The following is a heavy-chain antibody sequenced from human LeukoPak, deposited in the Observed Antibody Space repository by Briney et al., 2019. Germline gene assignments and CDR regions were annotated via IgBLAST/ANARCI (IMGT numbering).Heavy chain of an antibody. CDR2: IKPDGSLQ. D-gene: IGHD3-22*01. CDR3: ATSYDSSGCD. J-gene: IGHJ4*02. V-gene: IGHV3-7*01. Sequence: GGSLRLSCTASGFIFSSFWMAWVRKAPGKGLEWVANIKPDGSLQFYGDSVKGRFTISRDNAKNSLYLQMNNLRAEDTALYYCATSYDSSGCDWGQGTLVTVSS. CDR1: GFIFSSFW.